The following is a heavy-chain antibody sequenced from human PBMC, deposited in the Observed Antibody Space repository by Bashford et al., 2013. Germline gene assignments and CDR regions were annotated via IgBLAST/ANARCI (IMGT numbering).Heavy chain of an antibody. V-gene: IGHV4-4*01. J-gene: IGHJ4*01. CDR2: IYHTGVT. Sequence: VRQAPGKGLEWIGEIYHTGVTYYSPSLKRRATISVDTTKNQFSLRLNSVTAADTAVYFCARQIYYFDSSGSLGEGSIFDFWGLGTLVTVSS. CDR3: ARQIYYFDSSGSLGEGSIFDF. D-gene: IGHD3-22*01.